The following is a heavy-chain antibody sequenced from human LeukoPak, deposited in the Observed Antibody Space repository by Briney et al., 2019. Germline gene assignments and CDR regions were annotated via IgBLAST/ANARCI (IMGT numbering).Heavy chain of an antibody. CDR2: ISYDETTK. CDR3: ARGDYMGSGSYSNY. CDR1: VFTFSTYG. D-gene: IGHD1-26*01. V-gene: IGHV3-30*03. Sequence: PGGSLRLSCAASVFTFSTYGMHWFRQAPGKGPEWVAVISYDETTKHYGNSVKGRFTISRDNSQNTLYLQMNSLRPEDTAVYYCARGDYMGSGSYSNYWGQGTLVTVSS. J-gene: IGHJ4*02.